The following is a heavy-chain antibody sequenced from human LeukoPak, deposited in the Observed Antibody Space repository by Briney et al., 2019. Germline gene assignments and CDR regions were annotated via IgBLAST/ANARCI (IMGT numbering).Heavy chain of an antibody. CDR2: ISGSGGST. J-gene: IGHJ1*01. CDR1: GFTVSSNY. Sequence: GGSLRLSCAASGFTVSSNYMTWVRQAPGKGLDWVSAISGSGGSTYYADSVKGRFTISRDNSKNTLYLQMNSLRAEDTAVYYCAVFYYYDSSGSFKEYFQHWGQGTLVTVSS. V-gene: IGHV3-23*01. D-gene: IGHD3-22*01. CDR3: AVFYYYDSSGSFKEYFQH.